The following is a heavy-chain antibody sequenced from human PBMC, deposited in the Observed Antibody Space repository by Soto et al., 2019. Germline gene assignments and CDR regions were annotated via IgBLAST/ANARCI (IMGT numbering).Heavy chain of an antibody. D-gene: IGHD5-12*01. CDR1: GFTFSSYG. J-gene: IGHJ4*02. CDR2: ISYDGSYK. V-gene: IGHV3-30*18. CDR3: AKAGSVVATTPDFDY. Sequence: QVQLVESGGGVVQPGRSLRLSCAASGFTFSSYGMHWVRQAPGKGLEWVAVISYDGSYKYYADSMKGRVTISRDNSKNTPYVQMNSLRAEDTAVSYCAKAGSVVATTPDFDYWGQGTLVTVSS.